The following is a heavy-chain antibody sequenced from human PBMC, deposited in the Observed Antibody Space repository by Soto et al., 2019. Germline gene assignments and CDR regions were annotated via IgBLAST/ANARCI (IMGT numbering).Heavy chain of an antibody. CDR2: ISGSGGST. D-gene: IGHD2-2*01. CDR1: GFTFSSYA. J-gene: IGHJ6*02. CDR3: AKEELSSNRLQSYYYYGMDV. Sequence: GGSLRLSCAASGFTFSSYAMSWARQAPGKGLEWVSAISGSGGSTYYADSVKGRFTISRDNSKNTLYLQMNSLRAEDTAVYYCAKEELSSNRLQSYYYYGMDVWGQGTTVTVSS. V-gene: IGHV3-23*01.